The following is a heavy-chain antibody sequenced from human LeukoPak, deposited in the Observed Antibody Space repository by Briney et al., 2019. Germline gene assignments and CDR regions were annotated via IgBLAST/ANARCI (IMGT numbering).Heavy chain of an antibody. CDR2: ISGSGDST. Sequence: GSLRLSCAASGFAFSTYVMSWVRQAPGKGLEWVSAISGSGDSTYHADSVKGRFTISRDNSKNTLYLQMNSLTVEDTAVYYCAKNIFGLGPFEYGGQEPLVTVS. CDR3: AKNIFGLGPFEY. V-gene: IGHV3-23*01. CDR1: GFAFSTYV. J-gene: IGHJ4*02. D-gene: IGHD3-3*01.